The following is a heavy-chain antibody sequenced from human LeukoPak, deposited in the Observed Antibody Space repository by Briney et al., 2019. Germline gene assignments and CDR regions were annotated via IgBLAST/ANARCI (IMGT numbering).Heavy chain of an antibody. CDR2: IYYSGST. V-gene: IGHV4-39*01. Sequence: PSETLSLTCTVSGGSISSSSYYWGWIRQPPGKGLEWIGSIYYSGSTYYNPSLKSRVTISVDTSKNRFSLKLSSVTAADTAVYYCARLGMVYAIIESHDAFDIWGQGTMVTVSS. CDR3: ARLGMVYAIIESHDAFDI. CDR1: GGSISSSSYY. J-gene: IGHJ3*02. D-gene: IGHD2-8*01.